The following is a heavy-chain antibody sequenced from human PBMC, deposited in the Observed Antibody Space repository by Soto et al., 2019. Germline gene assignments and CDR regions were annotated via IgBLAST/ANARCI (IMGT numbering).Heavy chain of an antibody. J-gene: IGHJ6*02. D-gene: IGHD1-26*01. CDR2: IWFDGTNY. V-gene: IGHV3-33*01. Sequence: QVQLVESGGGVVQPGGSLRLSYAASGFTFSSYGMHWVRQAPGEGLEWVALIWFDGTNYRQADSVRGRFSISRDNSKNTLYLQMDILRAGDTGVYYCARDFTMGATYSGPSFYSMDVWGQGTTVTVSS. CDR1: GFTFSSYG. CDR3: ARDFTMGATYSGPSFYSMDV.